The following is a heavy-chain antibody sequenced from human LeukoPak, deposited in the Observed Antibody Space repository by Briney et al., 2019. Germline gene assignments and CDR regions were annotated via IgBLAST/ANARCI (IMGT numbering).Heavy chain of an antibody. V-gene: IGHV4-30-4*01. D-gene: IGHD2-2*01. CDR2: IYYSGST. Sequence: SETLSLTCTVSGGSISSGDYYWSWIRQPPGKGLEWIGYIYYSGSTYYNPSLKSRVTISVDTSKNQFSLKLSSVTAADTAVYYCARDEGPYCSSTSCKTGMDVWGQGTTVTVSS. CDR3: ARDEGPYCSSTSCKTGMDV. J-gene: IGHJ6*02. CDR1: GGSISSGDYY.